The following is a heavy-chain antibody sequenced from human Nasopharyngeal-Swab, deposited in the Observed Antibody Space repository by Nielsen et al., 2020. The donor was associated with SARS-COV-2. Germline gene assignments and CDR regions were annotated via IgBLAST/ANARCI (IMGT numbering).Heavy chain of an antibody. CDR3: ATLTVGGNNWFDP. V-gene: IGHV5-10-1*01. J-gene: IGHJ5*02. CDR2: IDPSDSYT. Sequence: GGQLPGKGLEWMGRIDPSDSYTNYSPSFQGHVTISADKSISTAYLQWSSLKASDTAMYYCATLTVGGNNWFDPWGQGTLVTVSS. D-gene: IGHD4-23*01.